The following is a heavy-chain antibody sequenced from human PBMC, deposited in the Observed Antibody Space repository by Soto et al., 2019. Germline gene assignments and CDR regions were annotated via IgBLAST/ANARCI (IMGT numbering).Heavy chain of an antibody. Sequence: SETLSLTCTVSGGSISSSSYYWGWIRQPPGKGLEWIGSIYYSGSTYYNPSLKSRVTISVDTSKNQFSLKLSSVTAADTAVYYCARRHYYYGMDVWGQGTTVTVSS. J-gene: IGHJ6*02. CDR2: IYYSGST. CDR1: GGSISSSSYY. CDR3: ARRHYYYGMDV. V-gene: IGHV4-39*01.